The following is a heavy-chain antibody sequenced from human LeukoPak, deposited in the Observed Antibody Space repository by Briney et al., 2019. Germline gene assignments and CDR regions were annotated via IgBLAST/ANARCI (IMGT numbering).Heavy chain of an antibody. Sequence: GASVKVSCKASGGTFSSYAISWVRQAPGQGLEWMGRITPILGIANYAQKFQGRVTITADKSTSTAYMELSSLRSEDTAVYYCASQEDGGYWGQGTLVTVSS. CDR3: ASQEDGGY. J-gene: IGHJ4*02. CDR1: GGTFSSYA. CDR2: ITPILGIA. V-gene: IGHV1-69*04.